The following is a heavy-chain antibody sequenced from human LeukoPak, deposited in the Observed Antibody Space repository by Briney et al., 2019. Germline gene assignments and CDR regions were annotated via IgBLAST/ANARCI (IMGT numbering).Heavy chain of an antibody. D-gene: IGHD3-10*01. J-gene: IGHJ5*02. CDR2: VSGSGGST. V-gene: IGHV3-23*01. Sequence: GGSLRLFCAASGFTFSSYAMSSVRQAPGKGLECVSAVSGSGGSTYYADSVKGRFTISRDNSKNTLYLQMNSLRAEDTAVYYCAKDMRGGAWFGELYPSIWFDPWGQGTLVTVSS. CDR1: GFTFSSYA. CDR3: AKDMRGGAWFGELYPSIWFDP.